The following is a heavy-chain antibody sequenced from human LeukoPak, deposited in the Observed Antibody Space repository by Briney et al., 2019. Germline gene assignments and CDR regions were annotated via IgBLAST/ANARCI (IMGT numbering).Heavy chain of an antibody. V-gene: IGHV5-51*01. Sequence: GGSLKISCKGSGYSFTKFWIGWVGQMPGKGVEWMGIIYPGDSDTRYSPSFQGQVTLSVATSISPAYLQWSSLTASDTAMYYCARQGRQHAFDPWGQGTPVTVSS. J-gene: IGHJ5*02. CDR1: GYSFTKFW. CDR3: ARQGRQHAFDP. CDR2: IYPGDSDT. D-gene: IGHD6-13*01.